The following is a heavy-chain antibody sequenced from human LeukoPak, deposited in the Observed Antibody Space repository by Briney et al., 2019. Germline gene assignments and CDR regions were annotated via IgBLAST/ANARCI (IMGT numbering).Heavy chain of an antibody. D-gene: IGHD5-12*01. Sequence: SVKVSCKASGYTFTSYAISWVRQAPGQGLEWMGGIIPIFGTANYAQKFQGRVTITADESTSTAYMELSSLRSEDTAVYYCARGDGSGYEVYYYYGMDVWGQGTTVTVSS. CDR2: IIPIFGTA. CDR3: ARGDGSGYEVYYYYGMDV. V-gene: IGHV1-69*13. CDR1: GYTFTSYA. J-gene: IGHJ6*02.